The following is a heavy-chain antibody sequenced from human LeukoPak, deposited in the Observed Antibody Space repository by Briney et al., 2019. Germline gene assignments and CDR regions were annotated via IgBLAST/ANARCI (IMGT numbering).Heavy chain of an antibody. CDR1: GGTFSSYA. J-gene: IGHJ3*02. CDR2: IIPIFGTA. V-gene: IGHV1-69*13. D-gene: IGHD3-10*01. CDR3: AGVRVHSGSGRQAAFDI. Sequence: SVKVSCKASGGTFSSYAISWVRQAPGQGLEWMGGIIPIFGTANYAQKFQGRVTITADESTSTAYMELSSLRSEDTAVYYCAGVRVHSGSGRQAAFDIWGQGTMVTVSS.